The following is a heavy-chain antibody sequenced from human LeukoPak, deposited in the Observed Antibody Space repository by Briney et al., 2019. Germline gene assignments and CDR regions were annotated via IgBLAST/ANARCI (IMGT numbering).Heavy chain of an antibody. Sequence: GGSLRLSCAASGFTFSNYWMSWVRQAPGKGLEWVANIKQDGSEKYYVDSVKGRFTISRDNAKNSLYLQMNSLRAEDTAVYYCARDPSPYSSGFDYWGQGTLVTVSS. D-gene: IGHD6-19*01. CDR2: IKQDGSEK. J-gene: IGHJ4*02. V-gene: IGHV3-7*01. CDR3: ARDPSPYSSGFDY. CDR1: GFTFSNYW.